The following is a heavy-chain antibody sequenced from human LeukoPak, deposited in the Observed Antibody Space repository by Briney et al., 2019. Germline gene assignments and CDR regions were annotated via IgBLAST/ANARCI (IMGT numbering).Heavy chain of an antibody. J-gene: IGHJ6*03. D-gene: IGHD2-15*01. V-gene: IGHV4-61*02. CDR1: SGSISSSNYY. Sequence: SQTLSLTCTVSSGSISSSNYYWSWIRQPAGKGLEWIGRIFTIGSTNYNPSRNSRVTISIHTSKNQFSLKPSSVTAADTAVYYCARDGCGGSCFHYYYYYMDVWGKGTTVTISS. CDR2: IFTIGST. CDR3: ARDGCGGSCFHYYYYYMDV.